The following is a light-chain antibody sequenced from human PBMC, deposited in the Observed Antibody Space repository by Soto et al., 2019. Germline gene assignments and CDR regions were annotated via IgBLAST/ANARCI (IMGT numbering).Light chain of an antibody. CDR2: GAS. J-gene: IGKJ5*01. CDR3: QQYHNWPIT. CDR1: QSVSSSY. Sequence: EVVLTQSPGTLSLSPGERATLSCRASQSVSSSYLAWYQQKPGQAPRLLIYGASSRATGIPDRFSGSGSGTDFTLTISRLEPEDFAVYYCQQYHNWPITFGQGTRLEI. V-gene: IGKV3-20*01.